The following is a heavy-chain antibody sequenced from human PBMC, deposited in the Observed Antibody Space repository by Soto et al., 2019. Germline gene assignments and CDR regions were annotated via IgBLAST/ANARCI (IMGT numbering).Heavy chain of an antibody. CDR2: INHSGST. Sequence: SETLSLTCAVYGGSFSGYYWSWIRQPPGKGLEWIGEINHSGSTNYNPSLKSRVTMSVDTSKNQFSLKLSSVTAADTTVYYCVRYWGCILSAGTASWFDPWGQGTLVTVSS. D-gene: IGHD3-9*01. J-gene: IGHJ5*02. CDR3: VRYWGCILSAGTASWFDP. V-gene: IGHV4-34*01. CDR1: GGSFSGYY.